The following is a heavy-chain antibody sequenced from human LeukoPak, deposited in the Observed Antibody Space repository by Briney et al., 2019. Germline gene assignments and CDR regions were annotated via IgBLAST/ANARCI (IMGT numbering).Heavy chain of an antibody. D-gene: IGHD3-10*01. CDR3: ARHVTYNLLYYYSGMDV. CDR2: IYYSGST. CDR1: GVSISSSSNY. J-gene: IGHJ6*02. V-gene: IGHV4-39*01. Sequence: PSETLSLTCTVSGVSISSSSNYWGWIRQPPGKGLEWIGSIYYSGSTYYNPSLKSRVTISVDTSKNQFSLKLTSVTAADTAVYYCARHVTYNLLYYYSGMDVWGQGTTVTVSS.